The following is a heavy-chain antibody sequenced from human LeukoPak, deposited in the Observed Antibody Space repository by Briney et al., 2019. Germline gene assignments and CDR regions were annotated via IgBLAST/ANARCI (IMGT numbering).Heavy chain of an antibody. D-gene: IGHD3-22*01. CDR3: AKDALSLRFDSSGY. J-gene: IGHJ4*02. CDR1: GGSISSSSYY. Sequence: SETLSLTCTVSGGSISSSSYYWGWIRQPPGKGLEWIGSIYYSGSTYYNPSLKSRVTISVDTSKNQFSLKLSSVTAADTAVYYCAKDALSLRFDSSGYWGQGTLVTVSS. CDR2: IYYSGST. V-gene: IGHV4-39*07.